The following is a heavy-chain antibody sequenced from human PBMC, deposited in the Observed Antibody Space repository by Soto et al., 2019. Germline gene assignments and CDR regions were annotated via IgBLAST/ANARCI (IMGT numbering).Heavy chain of an antibody. Sequence: SETLSLTCAVSGGSISSGGYSWSWIRHPPGKGLEWIGYMYHSGSTYYNPSLKSRVTISIDRSKNQFSLKLSSVTAADTAVYYCARDLWGYCGTDCYLHGFWGQRTTVTVSS. V-gene: IGHV4-30-2*01. CDR3: ARDLWGYCGTDCYLHGF. D-gene: IGHD2-21*02. J-gene: IGHJ6*02. CDR2: MYHSGST. CDR1: GGSISSGGYS.